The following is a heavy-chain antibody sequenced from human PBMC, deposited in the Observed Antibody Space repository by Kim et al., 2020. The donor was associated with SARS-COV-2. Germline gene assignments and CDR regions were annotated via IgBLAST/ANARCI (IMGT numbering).Heavy chain of an antibody. Sequence: SLTCTVSGDSISRSSNYWGWIRQPPGKGLEWIGSINYSGNTYYNPSLKSRVTISVDTSKNQFSLKMRSVTAADTAPYYCARLVSENSAVEYWGQGTLVTVSS. V-gene: IGHV4-39*01. J-gene: IGHJ4*02. CDR2: INYSGNT. CDR3: ARLVSENSAVEY. CDR1: GDSISRSSNY.